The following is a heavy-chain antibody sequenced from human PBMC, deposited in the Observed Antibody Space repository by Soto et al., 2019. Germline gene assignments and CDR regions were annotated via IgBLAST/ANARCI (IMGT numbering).Heavy chain of an antibody. J-gene: IGHJ5*02. V-gene: IGHV1-2*02. CDR1: GYTFTGYY. Sequence: ASVKVSCKASGYTFTGYYMHWVRQAPGQGLEWMGWINPNSGGTNYAQKFQGRVTMTRDTSISTAYMELSRLRSDDTAVYYCERDLEDTVVVPADYWFDPWGQGTLVPVSS. D-gene: IGHD2-2*01. CDR2: INPNSGGT. CDR3: ERDLEDTVVVPADYWFDP.